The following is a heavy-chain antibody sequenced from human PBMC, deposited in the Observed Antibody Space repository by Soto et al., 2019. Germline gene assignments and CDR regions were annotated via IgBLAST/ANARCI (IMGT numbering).Heavy chain of an antibody. CDR2: IYYSGST. Sequence: QVQLQESGPGLVKPSETLSLTCTVSGGSISSYYWSWIRQPPGKGLEWIGHIYYSGSTNYNPSLKRRVTRSEDTSKNHSSLKLSSVTAADTAVYYCARPRLFSSSCYGPAGWYFDLWGRGTLVTVSS. D-gene: IGHD6-13*01. J-gene: IGHJ2*01. CDR1: GGSISSYY. CDR3: ARPRLFSSSCYGPAGWYFDL. V-gene: IGHV4-59*08.